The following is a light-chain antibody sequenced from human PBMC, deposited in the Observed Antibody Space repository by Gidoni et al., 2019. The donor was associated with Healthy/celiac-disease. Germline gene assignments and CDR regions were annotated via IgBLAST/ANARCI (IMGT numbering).Light chain of an antibody. CDR3: QQSYSTPRT. V-gene: IGKV1-39*01. Sequence: DIQMTQSPSSLSASVGDRVTITCRASQSISSYLNWYQQKPGKAPKLLIYAASSLQSGVPSRFSGSGSGTDFTLTISSLKPEDFATYYCQQSYSTPRTFGQGTKVGIK. CDR1: QSISSY. J-gene: IGKJ1*01. CDR2: AAS.